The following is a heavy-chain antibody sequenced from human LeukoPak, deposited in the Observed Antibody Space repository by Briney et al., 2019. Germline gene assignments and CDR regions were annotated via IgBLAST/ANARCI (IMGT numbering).Heavy chain of an antibody. D-gene: IGHD3-22*01. CDR1: GGSFSGYY. V-gene: IGHV4-34*01. CDR2: INHSGST. CDR3: ARGHDSSGYDMDV. Sequence: PSETLSLTCAVYGGSFSGYYWSWIRQPPGKGLEWIGEINHSGSTNYNPSLKSRVTISVDTSKNQFSLKLSSVTAADTAVYYCARGHDSSGYDMDVWGQGTTVTVSS. J-gene: IGHJ6*02.